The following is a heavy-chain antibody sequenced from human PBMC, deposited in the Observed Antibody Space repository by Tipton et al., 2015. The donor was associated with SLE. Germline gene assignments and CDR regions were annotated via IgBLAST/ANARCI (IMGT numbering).Heavy chain of an antibody. CDR2: LHSDGSST. CDR3: AGTRYSGNYLDY. CDR1: EFTFNNYW. D-gene: IGHD1-26*01. V-gene: IGHV3-74*01. Sequence: SLRLSCAASEFTFNNYWLHWVRHAPGKGLVWVSRLHSDGSSTSYADSVKGRFTISRDNAKNTLYLQMNSLRAEDTAVYYCAGTRYSGNYLDYWGQGTLVTVSS. J-gene: IGHJ4*02.